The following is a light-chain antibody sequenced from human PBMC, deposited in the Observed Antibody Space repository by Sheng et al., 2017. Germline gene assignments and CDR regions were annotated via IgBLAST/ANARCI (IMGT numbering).Light chain of an antibody. CDR1: SSNIGSNS. V-gene: IGLV1-44*01. CDR2: SDD. J-gene: IGLJ2*01. CDR3: ATWDDSLNGPL. Sequence: QTVLTQPPSASGTPGQRITISCSGSSSNIGSNSVQWYQQLPGRAPKLVMYSDDHRPSGVPDRLSGSKSGTSASLAISGLQSEDEANYYCATWDDSLNGPLFGGGTKVTVL.